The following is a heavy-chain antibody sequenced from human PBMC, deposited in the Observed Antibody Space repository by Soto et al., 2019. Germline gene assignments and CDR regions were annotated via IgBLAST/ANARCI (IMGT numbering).Heavy chain of an antibody. J-gene: IGHJ3*01. V-gene: IGHV3-9*01. D-gene: IGHD2-15*01. CDR2: ISWGSGMM. CDR1: GFTFDDYA. CDR3: VTRNCMGGICGGGFDL. Sequence: EVQVAESGGGLVQPGRSLTLSCAASGFTFDDYAMPCVRQAPGKGLAWVSGISWGSGMMGYADSVKGRFTISRDNAKNSLYLQMNSLRAEDSALYYCVTRNCMGGICGGGFDLWGQGTMVTVSS.